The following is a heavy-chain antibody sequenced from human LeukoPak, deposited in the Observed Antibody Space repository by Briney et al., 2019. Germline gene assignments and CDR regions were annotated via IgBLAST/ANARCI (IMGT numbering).Heavy chain of an antibody. Sequence: SGGSLRLSCAASGFTFNSYAMYWVRQAPGKGLEWVSGISGSGGSTYYADSVKGRFTISRDNSKNTLYLQMNSLRAEDTAVYYCAKDIEMERGGFFYWGQGTLVTVSS. V-gene: IGHV3-23*01. CDR1: GFTFNSYA. J-gene: IGHJ4*02. D-gene: IGHD1-1*01. CDR3: AKDIEMERGGFFY. CDR2: ISGSGGST.